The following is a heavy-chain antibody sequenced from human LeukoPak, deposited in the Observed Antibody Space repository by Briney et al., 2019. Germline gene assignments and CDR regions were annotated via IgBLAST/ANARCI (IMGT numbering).Heavy chain of an antibody. D-gene: IGHD2-2*01. V-gene: IGHV5-51*01. CDR2: IYPGDSDT. CDR1: GYSFTSYW. J-gene: IGHJ5*02. CDR3: ARLVKSDSERYCSSTSCRGVNWFDP. Sequence: GESLKISCKGSGYSFTSYWIGWVRQMPGKGLEWMGIIYPGDSDTRYSPSFQGQVTISADKSISTAYLQWSSLKASDTAMYYCARLVKSDSERYCSSTSCRGVNWFDPWGQGTLVTVSS.